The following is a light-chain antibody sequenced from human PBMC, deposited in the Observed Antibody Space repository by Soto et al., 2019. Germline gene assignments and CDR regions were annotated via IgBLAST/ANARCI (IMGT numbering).Light chain of an antibody. CDR1: QYINTR. Sequence: VVLPQSHATLSSFPGDRVTLSCRASQYINTRLAWYQHRPGQAPRLLIYQTSIRAAGIPARFSASGSGTDFTLTISDVQPEDFALYYCHQRQSWPRTFGQGTKVDI. CDR3: HQRQSWPRT. J-gene: IGKJ1*01. CDR2: QTS. V-gene: IGKV3-11*01.